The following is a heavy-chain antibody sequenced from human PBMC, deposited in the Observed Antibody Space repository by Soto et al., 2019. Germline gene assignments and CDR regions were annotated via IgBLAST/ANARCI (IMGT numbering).Heavy chain of an antibody. Sequence: ASVKVSCKASGYTFITYDIHWVRQATGQGLEWLGWMNPSNGNAGYAQKFQGRVTMTRNTSISTAYMDLSGLRSEDTAVYFCAGRKERSGPHYFDSWGQGTLVTVSS. V-gene: IGHV1-8*01. CDR2: MNPSNGNA. J-gene: IGHJ4*02. CDR3: AGRKERSGPHYFDS. D-gene: IGHD6-25*01. CDR1: GYTFITYD.